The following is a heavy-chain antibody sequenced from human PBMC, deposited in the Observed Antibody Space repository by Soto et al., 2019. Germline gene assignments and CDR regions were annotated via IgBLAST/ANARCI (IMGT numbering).Heavy chain of an antibody. CDR3: AMSGSYYGYYFDY. J-gene: IGHJ4*02. V-gene: IGHV1-3*01. CDR1: GYTFTSYA. Sequence: ASVKVSCKASGYTFTSYAMHLVRQAPGQRLEWMGWINAGNGNTKYSQKFQGRVTITRDTSASTAYMELSSLRSEDTAVYYCAMSGSYYGYYFDYWGQGTLVTVSS. D-gene: IGHD3-22*01. CDR2: INAGNGNT.